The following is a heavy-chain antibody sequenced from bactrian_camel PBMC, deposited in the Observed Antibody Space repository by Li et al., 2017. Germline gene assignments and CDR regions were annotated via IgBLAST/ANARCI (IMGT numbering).Heavy chain of an antibody. CDR1: PYISTRCG. CDR2: MDSDGTT. Sequence: HVQLVESGGGSIRAGGSLKLSCAVSPYISTRCGLGWYRQTPGNVRELVSSMDSDGTTIYADSVKGRFTISQDNEKNMLYLQMNSLKTEDTAMYYCAADHQDPSLGAYFDHCNYMGQGTQVTVS. V-gene: IGHV3S9*01. D-gene: IGHD3*01. CDR3: AADHQDPSLGAYFDHCNY. J-gene: IGHJ4*01.